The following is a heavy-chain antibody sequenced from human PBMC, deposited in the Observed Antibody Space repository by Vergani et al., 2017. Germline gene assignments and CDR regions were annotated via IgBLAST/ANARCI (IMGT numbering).Heavy chain of an antibody. V-gene: IGHV3-30*02. J-gene: IGHJ6*03. D-gene: IGHD3-16*01. CDR3: ARESVPLDYYYYMDV. CDR2: VRFDGSNK. CDR1: RFTFSSYG. Sequence: QVQLVESGGGVVQPGGSLRLSCAASRFTFSSYGMHWVRQAPGKGLEWVTFVRFDGSNKYYADSVKGRFTISRDNSKNTLYLQMNSLRAEDTAVYFCARESVPLDYYYYMDVWGKGTTVTVSS.